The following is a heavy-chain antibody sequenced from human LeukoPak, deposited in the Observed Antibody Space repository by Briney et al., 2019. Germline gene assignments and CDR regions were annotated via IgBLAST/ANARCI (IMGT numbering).Heavy chain of an antibody. CDR3: ARASRVGVATSTYYYYYYMDV. D-gene: IGHD5-12*01. J-gene: IGHJ6*03. CDR2: ISGSGGST. V-gene: IGHV3-23*01. Sequence: GGSLRLSCAASGFTFSSYAMSWVRQAPGKGLEWVSAISGSGGSTYYADSVKGRFTISRDNSKNTLYLQMNSLRAEDTAVYYCARASRVGVATSTYYYYYYMDVWGKGTTVTVSS. CDR1: GFTFSSYA.